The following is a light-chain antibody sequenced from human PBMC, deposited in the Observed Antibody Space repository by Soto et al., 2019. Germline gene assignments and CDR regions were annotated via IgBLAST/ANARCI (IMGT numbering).Light chain of an antibody. CDR1: TGAVNSGHY. CDR3: LLSYCGAEV. Sequence: QAVVTQEPSLTVSPGGTVTLTCGSNTGAVNSGHYPDCVQQKPGQAPRTLIYDTSRKDSWTHARFSGSLVGGKAALTLSGAPPEDEADYDCLLSYCGAEVFGGGTKVTVL. V-gene: IGLV7-46*01. J-gene: IGLJ3*02. CDR2: DTS.